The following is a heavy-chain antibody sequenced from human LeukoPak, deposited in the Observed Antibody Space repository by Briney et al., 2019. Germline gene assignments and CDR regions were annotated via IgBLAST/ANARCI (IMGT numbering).Heavy chain of an antibody. V-gene: IGHV4-38-2*01. CDR1: GYSISSGYY. D-gene: IGHD6-6*01. CDR2: LYLSGNT. CDR3: ARGYSSSSFHFDY. Sequence: PSETLSLTCAVSGYSISSGYYWGWIRQLPGKGLEWIGSLYLSGNTYHNPSLKSRVTISTDSSKNQFSLSLRSVTAPDTPVYYCARGYSSSSFHFDYWGQGTLVTVSS. J-gene: IGHJ4*02.